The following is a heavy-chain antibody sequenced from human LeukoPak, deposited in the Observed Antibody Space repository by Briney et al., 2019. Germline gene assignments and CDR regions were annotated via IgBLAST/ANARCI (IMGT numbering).Heavy chain of an antibody. D-gene: IGHD2-2*01. CDR3: ARDPGYCSSTTCYFDY. CDR2: IYYSGST. Sequence: PSETLSLTCPVSGGSISSYYWSWIRQPPGKGLEWIGYIYYSGSTNYSPSLKSRVTISVDTSKNQFSLKLSSVTAADTAVYYCARDPGYCSSTTCYFDYWGQGTLVTVSS. J-gene: IGHJ4*02. CDR1: GGSISSYY. V-gene: IGHV4-59*01.